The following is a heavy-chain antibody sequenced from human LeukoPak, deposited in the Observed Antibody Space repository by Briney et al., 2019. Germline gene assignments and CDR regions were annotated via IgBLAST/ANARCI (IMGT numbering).Heavy chain of an antibody. D-gene: IGHD1-26*01. J-gene: IGHJ4*02. CDR1: GVSISSSFYY. CDR3: ARHGDGESGSYYPLGY. V-gene: IGHV4-39*01. CDR2: IYYSGST. Sequence: SETLSLTCTVSGVSISSSFYYWGWIRQPPGKGLEWIGSIYYSGSTYYNPSLKSRVTISVDTSKNQFSLKLSSVTAADTAVYYCARHGDGESGSYYPLGYWGQGTLVTVSS.